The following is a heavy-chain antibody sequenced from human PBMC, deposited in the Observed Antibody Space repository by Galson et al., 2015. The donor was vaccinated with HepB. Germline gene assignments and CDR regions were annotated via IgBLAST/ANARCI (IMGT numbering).Heavy chain of an antibody. CDR2: IWYDGSNL. CDR1: GFSLSTYG. CDR3: ARGPRYYYDSSGPGYFDY. J-gene: IGHJ4*02. Sequence: LSCAASGFSLSTYGMHWVRQAPGKGLEWVAIIWYDGSNLYYGDSVKGRFTISRDTSKNTLYLQMNSLRAEDTAVYYCARGPRYYYDSSGPGYFDYWGQGTLVTVSS. D-gene: IGHD3-22*01. V-gene: IGHV3-33*08.